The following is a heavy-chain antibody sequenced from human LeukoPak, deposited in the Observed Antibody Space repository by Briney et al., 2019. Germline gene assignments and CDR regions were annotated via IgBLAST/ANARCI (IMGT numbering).Heavy chain of an antibody. D-gene: IGHD1-26*01. J-gene: IGHJ4*02. CDR2: ISYDGPNK. CDR1: GFTFSTYA. Sequence: PGGSLRLSCAASGFTFSTYAMHWVRQAPGKGLEWVAAISYDGPNKRYADSVKGRFTISRDNAKNSLYLQMNSLRAEDTALYYCARDLHRFESRIVGATTSYFDYWGQGTLVTVSS. CDR3: ARDLHRFESRIVGATTSYFDY. V-gene: IGHV3-30*04.